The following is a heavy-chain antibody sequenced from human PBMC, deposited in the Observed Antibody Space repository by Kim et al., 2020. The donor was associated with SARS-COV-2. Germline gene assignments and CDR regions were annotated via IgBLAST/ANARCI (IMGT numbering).Heavy chain of an antibody. Sequence: SNPTLKGRVTIYVDTSKNQFSLKLSSVTAADTAVYYCARVPYYYDSRLDYWGQGTLVTVSS. D-gene: IGHD3-22*01. CDR3: ARVPYYYDSRLDY. V-gene: IGHV4-34*01. J-gene: IGHJ4*02.